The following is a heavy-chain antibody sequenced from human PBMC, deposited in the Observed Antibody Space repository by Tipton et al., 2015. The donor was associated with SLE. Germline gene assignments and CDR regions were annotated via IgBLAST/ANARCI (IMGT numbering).Heavy chain of an antibody. CDR2: INHSGST. Sequence: TLSLICAVYGGSFSGYYWSWIRQPPGKGLEWIGEINHSGSTNYNPSLKSRVTISVDTSKNQFSLKLSSVTAADTAVYYCAYIGSSSSFDYWGQGTLVTVSS. CDR1: GGSFSGYY. J-gene: IGHJ4*02. D-gene: IGHD6-6*01. CDR3: AYIGSSSSFDY. V-gene: IGHV4-34*01.